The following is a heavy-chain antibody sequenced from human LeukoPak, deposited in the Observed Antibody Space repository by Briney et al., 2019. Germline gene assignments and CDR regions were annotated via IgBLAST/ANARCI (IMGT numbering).Heavy chain of an antibody. CDR1: GGSFSGYY. D-gene: IGHD1-1*01. CDR3: ASSALFDPTGTTHRADY. Sequence: KTSETLSLTCAVYGGSFSGYYWSWIGKPPGKGLEWLGEINHSGSTNYNPSLKSRVTLSVDTSKNQFSLKLSSVTAADTAVYYWASSALFDPTGTTHRADYWGQGTLVTVSS. J-gene: IGHJ4*02. CDR2: INHSGST. V-gene: IGHV4-34*01.